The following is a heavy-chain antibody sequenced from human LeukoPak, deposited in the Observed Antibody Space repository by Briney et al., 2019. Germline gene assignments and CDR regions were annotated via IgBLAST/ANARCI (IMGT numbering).Heavy chain of an antibody. V-gene: IGHV3-30-3*01. CDR2: ISYDGYDK. D-gene: IGHD6-13*01. CDR3: ARDFFPIADSTWYEIGF. J-gene: IGHJ4*02. CDR1: GFTISGYS. Sequence: GGSLRLSCAASGFTISGYSMNWVRQAPGKGLEWVTLISYDGYDKKYTDSVRGRFTISRDNSNNTLYLEMHSLGIEDTAVYYCARDFFPIADSTWYEIGFWGQGTLVTVSS.